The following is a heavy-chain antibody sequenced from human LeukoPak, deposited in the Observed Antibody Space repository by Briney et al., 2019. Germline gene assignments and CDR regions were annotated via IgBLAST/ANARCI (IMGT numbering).Heavy chain of an antibody. V-gene: IGHV1-69*06. D-gene: IGHD6-13*01. CDR3: ARDAGYSSSWYYRTLDY. Sequence: GASVKVSCKASGYTFTSYLMNWVRQAPGQGLEWMGGIIPIFGTANYAQKFQGRVTITADKSTSTAYMELSSLRSEDTAVYYCARDAGYSSSWYYRTLDYWGQGTLVTVSS. CDR2: IIPIFGTA. J-gene: IGHJ4*02. CDR1: GYTFTSYL.